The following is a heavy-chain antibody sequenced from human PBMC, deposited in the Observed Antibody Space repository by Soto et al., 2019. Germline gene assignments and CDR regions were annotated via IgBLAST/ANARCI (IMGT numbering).Heavy chain of an antibody. Sequence: SQTLSLTCAISGDSVSSNSAAWNWIRQSPSRGLEWLGRTYYRSKWYNDYAVSVKSRITINPDTSKNQFSLQLNSVTPEDMAVYYCARGSIPQGESYSGSYNWFDPWGQGTLVTVSS. CDR1: GDSVSSNSAA. V-gene: IGHV6-1*01. CDR2: TYYRSKWYN. D-gene: IGHD1-26*01. CDR3: ARGSIPQGESYSGSYNWFDP. J-gene: IGHJ5*02.